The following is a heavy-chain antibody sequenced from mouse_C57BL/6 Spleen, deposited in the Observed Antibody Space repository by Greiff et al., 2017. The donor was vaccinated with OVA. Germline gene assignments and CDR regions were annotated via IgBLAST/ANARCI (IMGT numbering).Heavy chain of an antibody. CDR1: GYTFTSYW. D-gene: IGHD2-5*01. CDR3: ARLYSNYGVDD. V-gene: IGHV1-64*01. CDR2: IHPNSGST. Sequence: QVQLKQPGAELVKPGASVKLSCKASGYTFTSYWMHWVKQRPGQGLEWIGMIHPNSGSTNYNEKFKSKATLPVDKSSSTAYMQLSSLTSEDSAVYYCARLYSNYGVDDWGQGTSVTVSS. J-gene: IGHJ4*01.